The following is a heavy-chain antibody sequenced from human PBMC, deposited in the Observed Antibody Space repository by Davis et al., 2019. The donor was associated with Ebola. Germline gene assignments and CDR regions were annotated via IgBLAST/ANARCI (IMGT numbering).Heavy chain of an antibody. CDR1: VGSFSNYY. Sequence: SETLSLTCAVYVGSFSNYYWSWIRQPPGKGLEWIGEINHRGSTNYNPSLKSRVTMSVDTSKNQFSLRLSSVTAADTAVYYCARSVKSGTVAGTREYEWGQGILVTVSS. V-gene: IGHV4-34*01. CDR3: ARSVKSGTVAGTREYE. J-gene: IGHJ4*02. CDR2: INHRGST. D-gene: IGHD6-19*01.